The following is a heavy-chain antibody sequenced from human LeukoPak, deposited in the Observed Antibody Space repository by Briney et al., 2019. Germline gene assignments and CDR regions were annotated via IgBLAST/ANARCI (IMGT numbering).Heavy chain of an antibody. J-gene: IGHJ4*02. CDR3: ARGQFDSLWGSYPY. CDR1: GYSISSGYY. V-gene: IGHV4-38-2*02. CDR2: IYHSGST. D-gene: IGHD3-16*01. Sequence: SETLSLTCTVSGYSISSGYYWGWIRQPPGKGLEWIGSIYHSGSTYYNPSLKSRVTISVDTSKNQFSLKLSSVTAADTAVYYCARGQFDSLWGSYPYWGQGTLVTVSS.